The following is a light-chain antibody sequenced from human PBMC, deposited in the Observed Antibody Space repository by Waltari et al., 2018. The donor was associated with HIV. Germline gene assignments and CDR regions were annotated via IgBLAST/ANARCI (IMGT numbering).Light chain of an antibody. J-gene: IGKJ3*01. CDR2: AAS. Sequence: DIQLTQSPSFLSASVGDRVTITCRASQGISSYLAWYQQKPGKAPKLLIYAASTLQSGVPSRFSGSGSGTEFTLTISSLQPEDFATYYCQHFNNYPLTFGPGTKVDIK. CDR1: QGISSY. CDR3: QHFNNYPLT. V-gene: IGKV1-9*01.